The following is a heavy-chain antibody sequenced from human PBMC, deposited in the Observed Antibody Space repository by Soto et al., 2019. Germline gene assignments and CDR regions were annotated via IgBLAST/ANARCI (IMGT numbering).Heavy chain of an antibody. D-gene: IGHD2-2*02. Sequence: RGESLKISCKGSGYIFSNYHISWVRQMPGKGLEWMGRIDPSDSFITYSPSFQGHVTISVDKSNSTAYLKWSSLKTSDNAMYYCARPAIDSVTLEYLQHWGQGTLVTVSS. V-gene: IGHV5-10-1*01. CDR3: ARPAIDSVTLEYLQH. CDR2: IDPSDSFI. CDR1: GYIFSNYH. J-gene: IGHJ1*01.